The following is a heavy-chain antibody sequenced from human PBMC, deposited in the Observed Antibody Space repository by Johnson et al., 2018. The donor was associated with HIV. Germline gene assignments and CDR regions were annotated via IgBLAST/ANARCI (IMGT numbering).Heavy chain of an antibody. V-gene: IGHV3-33*06. Sequence: QMLLVESGGGVVQPGGSLRLSCAASGFTFSSYGMHWVRQAPGKGLEWVAVIWYDGSNKYYADSVKGRFTISRANSKNTLYLQMNSLRAEDTAVYYCAKETGNSSSWYINSPDDAFDIWGQGTMVTVSS. J-gene: IGHJ3*02. CDR2: IWYDGSNK. D-gene: IGHD6-13*01. CDR1: GFTFSSYG. CDR3: AKETGNSSSWYINSPDDAFDI.